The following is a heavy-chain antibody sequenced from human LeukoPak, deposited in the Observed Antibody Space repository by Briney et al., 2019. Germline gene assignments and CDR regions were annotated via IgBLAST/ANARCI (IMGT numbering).Heavy chain of an antibody. CDR2: INNDGSST. Sequence: GGSLRPSCAASGFTFSPHWMHWVRQAPGKGLVWVSRINNDGSSTSYADSVKGRFTISRENAKNTLYLQMNSLRAEDTAVYYCARVAAWDSSGYLFDYWGQGTLVTVSS. CDR3: ARVAAWDSSGYLFDY. J-gene: IGHJ4*02. CDR1: GFTFSPHW. D-gene: IGHD3-22*01. V-gene: IGHV3-74*01.